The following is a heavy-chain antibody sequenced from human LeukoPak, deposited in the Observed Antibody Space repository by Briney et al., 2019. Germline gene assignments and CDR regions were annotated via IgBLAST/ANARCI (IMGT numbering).Heavy chain of an antibody. Sequence: GGSLRLSCAASGFTFSSYGMHWVRQAPGKGLEWVAVIWYDGSNKYYADSVKGRFTISRDNSKNTLYLEMNSLRAEDTAVYYCARDRNYDILTGYYRRGGFDYWGQGTLVTVSS. CDR2: IWYDGSNK. J-gene: IGHJ4*02. CDR3: ARDRNYDILTGYYRRGGFDY. V-gene: IGHV3-33*01. CDR1: GFTFSSYG. D-gene: IGHD3-9*01.